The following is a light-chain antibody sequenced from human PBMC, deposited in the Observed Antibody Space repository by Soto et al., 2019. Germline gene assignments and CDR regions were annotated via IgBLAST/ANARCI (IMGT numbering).Light chain of an antibody. Sequence: EIVMTQSPATLSVSPGERATLSCRASQSVSSNLAWYQQKPGQAPRLLIYGASTRATGIPGRFSGSGSGTEFILPISSLQSEDFAIYYCQQYDNWPPLTFGGGTKVEIK. V-gene: IGKV3D-15*01. J-gene: IGKJ4*01. CDR3: QQYDNWPPLT. CDR2: GAS. CDR1: QSVSSN.